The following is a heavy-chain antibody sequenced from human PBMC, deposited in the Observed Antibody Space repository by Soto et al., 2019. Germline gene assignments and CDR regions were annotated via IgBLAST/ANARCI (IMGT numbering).Heavy chain of an antibody. CDR2: IKSKTDGGTT. D-gene: IGHD2-21*01. Sequence: GGSLRLSCAASGFTFSNAWMSWVRQAPGKGLEWVGRIKSKTDGGTTDYAAPAKGRFTISRDDSQNTLYLQMNSLKTEDTAVYYCTPHIRQYYYYGMDVWGQGTTVTVSS. CDR1: GFTFSNAW. J-gene: IGHJ6*02. CDR3: TPHIRQYYYYGMDV. V-gene: IGHV3-15*01.